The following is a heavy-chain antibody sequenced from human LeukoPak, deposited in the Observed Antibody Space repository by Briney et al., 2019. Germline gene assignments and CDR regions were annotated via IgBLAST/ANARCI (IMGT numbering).Heavy chain of an antibody. D-gene: IGHD3-3*01. Sequence: SETLSLTCAVYGGSFSGYYWSWIRQPPGKGLEWIGEINHSGSTNYNPSLKSRVTISVDTSKNQFSLKLSSVTAADTAVYYCARPNADYDFWSGYHFDPWGQGTLVTVSS. CDR2: INHSGST. J-gene: IGHJ5*02. V-gene: IGHV4-34*01. CDR1: GGSFSGYY. CDR3: ARPNADYDFWSGYHFDP.